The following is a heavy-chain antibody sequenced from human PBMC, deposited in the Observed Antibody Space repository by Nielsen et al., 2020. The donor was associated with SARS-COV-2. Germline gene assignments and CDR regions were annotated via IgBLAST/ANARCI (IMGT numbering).Heavy chain of an antibody. J-gene: IGHJ6*02. CDR1: GFALRSYA. CDR3: ARDGGITSGMDV. Sequence: GESLKISCTASGFALRSYAMSWVRQAPGKGLEWVSSISGSGGTTYYADSVKGRFTISRDNSKNTLYLQMNSLRAEDTAVYYCARDGGITSGMDVWGQGTTVTVSS. V-gene: IGHV3-23*01. D-gene: IGHD3-10*01. CDR2: ISGSGGTT.